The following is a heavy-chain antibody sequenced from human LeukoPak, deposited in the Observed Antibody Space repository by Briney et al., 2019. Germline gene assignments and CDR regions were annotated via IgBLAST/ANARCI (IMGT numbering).Heavy chain of an antibody. D-gene: IGHD2/OR15-2a*01. V-gene: IGHV3-21*01. Sequence: GGSLRLSCAASGFTFSSYAMSWVRQAPGKGLEWVSAISGSRGTTYYADSVKGRFTISRDNAKNSLYLQMKSLRAEDTAVYYCARGKTSQNIVTRKTYNWFDPWGQGTLVTVSS. J-gene: IGHJ5*02. CDR1: GFTFSSYA. CDR2: ISGSRGTT. CDR3: ARGKTSQNIVTRKTYNWFDP.